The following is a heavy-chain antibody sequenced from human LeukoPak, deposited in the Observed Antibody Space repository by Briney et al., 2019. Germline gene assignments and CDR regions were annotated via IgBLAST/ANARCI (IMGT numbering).Heavy chain of an antibody. CDR1: GFTFSSYA. CDR2: IRGSGGNT. CDR3: AKDSLGATVFDY. D-gene: IGHD1-26*01. J-gene: IGHJ4*02. Sequence: GGSLRLSCAASGFTFSSYAMSWVRQAPGKGLEWVSTIRGSGGNTWYADSVKGRFTISRDNSKNTLYLQMNSLRAEDTAVYYCAKDSLGATVFDYWGQGTLVTVSS. V-gene: IGHV3-23*01.